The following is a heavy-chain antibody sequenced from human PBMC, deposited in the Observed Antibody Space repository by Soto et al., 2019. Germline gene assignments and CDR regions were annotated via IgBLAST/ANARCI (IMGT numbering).Heavy chain of an antibody. Sequence: EVQLVESGGGLIQPGGSLRLACAASGFTVSDNHMSWVRQAPGKGLEWLSLIHSGGTSYADSVKGRFTISRDNSKNMLYLQLNSLRAEDTALYYCAREKYCGGGHCYNHYDSWGQGTLVTVS. CDR2: IHSGGT. V-gene: IGHV3-53*01. CDR1: GFTVSDNH. D-gene: IGHD2-15*01. CDR3: AREKYCGGGHCYNHYDS. J-gene: IGHJ4*02.